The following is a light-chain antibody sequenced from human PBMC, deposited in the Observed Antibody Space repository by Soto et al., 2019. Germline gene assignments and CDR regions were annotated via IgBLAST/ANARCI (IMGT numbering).Light chain of an antibody. J-gene: IGLJ3*02. V-gene: IGLV1-40*01. Sequence: QSVLTQPPSVSGAPGQRGTISCTGSNSNIGAGYDVHWYQQLPGTAPKLLIYGNCNRPSEVPDRFAGSKSGTSASLAITGLQAEDAADYYCQSYDSRLSGSVFVGGTQLPVL. CDR3: QSYDSRLSGSV. CDR2: GNC. CDR1: NSNIGAGYD.